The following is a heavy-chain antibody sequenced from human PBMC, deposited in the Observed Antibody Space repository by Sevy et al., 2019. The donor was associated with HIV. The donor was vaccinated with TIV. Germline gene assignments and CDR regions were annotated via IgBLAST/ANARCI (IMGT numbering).Heavy chain of an antibody. D-gene: IGHD3-10*01. CDR1: GFTFSSYG. CDR2: ISYDGSNK. V-gene: IGHV3-30*18. CDR3: AKNAPGGWYFDL. Sequence: GGSPRLSCAASGFTFSSYGMHWVRQAPGKGLEWVAVISYDGSNKYYADSVKGRFTISRDNSKNTLYLQMNSLRAEDTAVYYCAKNAPGGWYFDLWGRGTLVTVSS. J-gene: IGHJ2*01.